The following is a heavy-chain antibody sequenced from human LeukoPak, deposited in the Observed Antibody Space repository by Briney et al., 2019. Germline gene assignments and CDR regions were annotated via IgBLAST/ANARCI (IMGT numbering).Heavy chain of an antibody. CDR3: ATDEGDSGYDYGY. V-gene: IGHV1-8*02. J-gene: IGHJ4*02. Sequence: ASVKVSCKASGYSFSSYDINWVRQATGQGLEWIGWMNPNSGDADYTQKFKGRVTFTRDTSTRTAYMELSSLGSEDTAVYYCATDEGDSGYDYGYWGQGTLVTVSS. CDR1: GYSFSSYD. CDR2: MNPNSGDA. D-gene: IGHD5-12*01.